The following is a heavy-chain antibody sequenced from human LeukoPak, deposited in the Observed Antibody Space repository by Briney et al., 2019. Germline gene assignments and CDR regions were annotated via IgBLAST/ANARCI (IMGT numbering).Heavy chain of an antibody. CDR1: GYTFTGYY. CDR2: INPNSGGT. CDR3: AGFPWFGELLSWPASIDDY. D-gene: IGHD3-10*01. V-gene: IGHV1-2*02. Sequence: ASVKVSCKASGYTFTGYYMHWVRQAPGQGLEWMGWINPNSGGTNYAQKFQGRVAMTRDTSISTAYMELSRLRSDDTAVYYCAGFPWFGELLSWPASIDDYWGQGTLVTVSS. J-gene: IGHJ4*02.